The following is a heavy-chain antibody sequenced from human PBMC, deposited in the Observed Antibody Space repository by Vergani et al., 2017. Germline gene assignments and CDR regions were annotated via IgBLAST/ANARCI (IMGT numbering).Heavy chain of an antibody. Sequence: VQLLESGGGLVQPGRSLRLSCAASGFTFSSYGMHWVRQAPGKGLEWVAVISYDGSNKYYADSVKGRFTISRDNSKNTLYLQMNSLRAEDTAVYYCAKAPLGYCSSTSCPWVDYWGQGTLVTVSS. D-gene: IGHD2-2*01. CDR1: GFTFSSYG. CDR3: AKAPLGYCSSTSCPWVDY. V-gene: IGHV3-30*18. CDR2: ISYDGSNK. J-gene: IGHJ4*02.